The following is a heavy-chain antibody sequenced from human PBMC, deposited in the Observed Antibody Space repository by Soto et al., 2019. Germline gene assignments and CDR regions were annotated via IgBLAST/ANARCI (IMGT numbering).Heavy chain of an antibody. Sequence: VQLVESGGGVVQPGRSLRLSCAASGFTFSDYATHWVRQAPGKGLEWVAVVSHDGRNTHYADSVKGRFTISRDSSKNTVSLEMTSLRAEDTAGYYCAKGGRQWLITSDFNYWGQGALVTFSS. J-gene: IGHJ4*02. D-gene: IGHD6-19*01. CDR2: VSHDGRNT. CDR1: GFTFSDYA. V-gene: IGHV3-30*18. CDR3: AKGGRQWLITSDFNY.